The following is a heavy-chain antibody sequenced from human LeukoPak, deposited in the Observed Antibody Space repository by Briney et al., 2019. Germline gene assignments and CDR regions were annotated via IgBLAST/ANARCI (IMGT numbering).Heavy chain of an antibody. J-gene: IGHJ4*02. Sequence: PGGSLRLSCAASGFTVSSNYMSWVRQAPGKGLEGVSVIYSGGSTYYEDSVKGRFTISRDNSKNTLYLQMNSLRAEDTAVYYCAYTAMVSGSYWGQGTLVTVSS. CDR3: AYTAMVSGSY. CDR1: GFTVSSNY. V-gene: IGHV3-53*01. D-gene: IGHD5-18*01. CDR2: IYSGGST.